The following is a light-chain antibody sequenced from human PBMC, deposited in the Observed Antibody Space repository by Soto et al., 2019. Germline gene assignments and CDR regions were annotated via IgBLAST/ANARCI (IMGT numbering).Light chain of an antibody. J-gene: IGKJ1*01. CDR1: QSVSGW. CDR2: DAS. Sequence: DIQMTQSPSTLSATVGDTVTVTCRASQSVSGWLAWYQQKPGKAPKFLIYDASTLQRGVSSRFSGSGFGTEFSLTINSLQPDDSGSYYCQHTRTFGQGTKVDIK. V-gene: IGKV1-5*01. CDR3: QHTRT.